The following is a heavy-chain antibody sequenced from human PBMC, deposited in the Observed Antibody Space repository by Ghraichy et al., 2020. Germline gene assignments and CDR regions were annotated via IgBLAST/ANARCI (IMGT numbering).Heavy chain of an antibody. J-gene: IGHJ6*02. Sequence: SETLSLTCAVYGGSFSGYYWSWIRQPPGKGLEWIGEINHSGSTNYNPSLKSRVTISVDTSKNQFSLKLSSVTAADTAVYYCARSGADIVVGPGMDVWCQGTTVTVSS. V-gene: IGHV4-34*01. D-gene: IGHD2-2*01. CDR2: INHSGST. CDR3: ARSGADIVVGPGMDV. CDR1: GGSFSGYY.